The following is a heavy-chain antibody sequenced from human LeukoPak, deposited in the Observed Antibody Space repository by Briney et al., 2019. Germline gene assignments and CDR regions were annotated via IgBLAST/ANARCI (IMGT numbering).Heavy chain of an antibody. D-gene: IGHD6-13*01. Sequence: ASVKVSCKASGYTFTTYPMNWVRQASGQGLEWMGWINTNTGIPTYAQGFTGRFVFSLDTSVSTAYLQISSLKADDTAVYYCARDPYTSSSWYRGRANNWFDPWGQGTLVTVSS. J-gene: IGHJ5*02. CDR2: INTNTGIP. CDR3: ARDPYTSSSWYRGRANNWFDP. CDR1: GYTFTTYP. V-gene: IGHV7-4-1*02.